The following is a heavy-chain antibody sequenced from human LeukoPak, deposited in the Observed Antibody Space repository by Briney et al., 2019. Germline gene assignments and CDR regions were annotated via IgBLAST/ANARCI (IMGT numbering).Heavy chain of an antibody. CDR2: IESDGSRT. J-gene: IGHJ4*02. Sequence: GGSLRLSCAASGFTFSNYWMHWVRQVPGKELVWVARIESDGSRTTYAESVKGRFTISRDNAKNTLYLEMNSLRAEDTAVYYRARDWYHAIDYWGQGTLVTVSS. CDR3: ARDWYHAIDY. CDR1: GFTFSNYW. D-gene: IGHD2-2*01. V-gene: IGHV3-74*03.